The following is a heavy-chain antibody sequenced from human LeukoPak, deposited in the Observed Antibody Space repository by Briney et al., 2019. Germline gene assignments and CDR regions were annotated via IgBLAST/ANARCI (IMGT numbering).Heavy chain of an antibody. CDR1: GFTFSSYA. V-gene: IGHV3-23*01. J-gene: IGHJ5*02. CDR3: AKGELGGIPPNWFDP. Sequence: PGGSLRLSCAASGFTFSSYAMSWVRQALGKGLEWVSAISGSGGSTYYADSVKGRFTISRDNSKNTLYLQMNSLRAEDTAVYYCAKGELGGIPPNWFDPWGQGTLVTVSS. D-gene: IGHD3-16*02. CDR2: ISGSGGST.